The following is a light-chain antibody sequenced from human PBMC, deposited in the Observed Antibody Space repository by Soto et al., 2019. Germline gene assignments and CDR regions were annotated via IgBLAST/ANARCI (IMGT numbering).Light chain of an antibody. V-gene: IGKV3-15*01. CDR3: HQYNFWPT. CDR2: GTS. CDR1: QSVSSSY. J-gene: IGKJ1*01. Sequence: EIELAQSTGPLSLSPGERATLSCRASQSVSSSYLAWYQQKPGQAPRLLIYGTSTRATGIPARFSGSGSGTEFTLTISSLQSEDFAVYYCHQYNFWPTFGQGTKVDIK.